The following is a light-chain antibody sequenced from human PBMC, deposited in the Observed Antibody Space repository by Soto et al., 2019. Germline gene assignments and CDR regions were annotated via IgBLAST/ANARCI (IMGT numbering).Light chain of an antibody. J-gene: IGKJ1*01. CDR3: QHYNSFSPWT. V-gene: IGKV1-5*03. CDR1: QSISIW. CDR2: MAS. Sequence: DIQMTQSPSPLSASVGDRVTITCRASQSISIWLAWYQQKPGKAPNLLIYMASTLESGVPSRFSGSGSGTEFTLTISSLQPDDFATYYCQHYNSFSPWTFGQGTKVDIK.